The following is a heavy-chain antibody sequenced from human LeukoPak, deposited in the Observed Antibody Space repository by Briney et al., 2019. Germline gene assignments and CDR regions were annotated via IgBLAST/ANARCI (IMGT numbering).Heavy chain of an antibody. CDR3: ARAPPRRCPGNDCYPIFDY. V-gene: IGHV4-59*01. CDR2: MKYSGKT. J-gene: IGHJ4*02. CDR1: GGSFSSFY. D-gene: IGHD2-21*02. Sequence: SETLSLTCTVSGGSFSSFYWSWIRQPPGKGLEWIAYMKYSGKTDYNPSLKSRVTISLDTSKNRFSLNLKSVTTADTAVYYCARAPPRRCPGNDCYPIFDYWGQGTLVTVSS.